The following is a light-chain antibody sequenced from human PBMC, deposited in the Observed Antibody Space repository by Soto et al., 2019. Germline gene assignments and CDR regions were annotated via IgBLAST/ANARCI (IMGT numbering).Light chain of an antibody. CDR3: QQYNSWPPIT. V-gene: IGKV3-15*01. CDR2: GAS. Sequence: EVVMTQSPATLSVSPGERATLSCRASESVSSNLAWYQQRPGQAPRLVIYGASTRATGIPARFSGGGSGTEFTLTISSLQSEDFAVYYCQQYNSWPPITFGQGTQLEIK. J-gene: IGKJ5*01. CDR1: ESVSSN.